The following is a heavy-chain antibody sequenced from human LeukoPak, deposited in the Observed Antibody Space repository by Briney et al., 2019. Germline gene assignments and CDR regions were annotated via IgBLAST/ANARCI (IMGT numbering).Heavy chain of an antibody. V-gene: IGHV1-8*02. D-gene: IGHD3-16*02. J-gene: IGHJ5*02. CDR2: MNPNSGNT. CDR1: GGTFSSYA. CDR3: ARVPPGSRSWDYVWGSYRRGGRWFDP. Sequence: ASVKVSCKASGGTFSSYAISWVRQATGQGLEWMGWMNPNSGNTGYAQKFQGRVTMTRNTSISTAYMELSSLRSEDTAVYYCARVPPGSRSWDYVWGSYRRGGRWFDPWGQGTLVTVSS.